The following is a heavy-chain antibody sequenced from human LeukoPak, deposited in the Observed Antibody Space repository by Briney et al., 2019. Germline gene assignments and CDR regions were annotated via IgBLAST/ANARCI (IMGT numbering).Heavy chain of an antibody. CDR2: IYYSGST. V-gene: IGHV4-59*01. CDR1: GGSISSYY. Sequence: SETLSLTCTVSGGSISSYYWSWIRQPPGKGLEWIGYIYYSGSTNYNPSLKSRVTISVDTSKNQFSLKLSSVTAADTAVYYCARTRPFGAFDIRGQGTMVTVSS. CDR3: ARTRPFGAFDI. D-gene: IGHD3-16*01. J-gene: IGHJ3*02.